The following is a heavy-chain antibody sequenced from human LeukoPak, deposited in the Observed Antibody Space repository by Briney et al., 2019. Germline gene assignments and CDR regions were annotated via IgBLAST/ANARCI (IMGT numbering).Heavy chain of an antibody. V-gene: IGHV4-34*01. CDR2: INHSGST. D-gene: IGHD4-11*01. CDR1: GGSFSGYY. Sequence: SETLSLTCAVYGGSFSGYYWSWIRQPPGKGLEWIGEINHSGSTNYNPSLKSRVTISVDTSKNQFSLKLSSVTAADTAVYYCSLNSNYRTSDYWGQGTLVTVSS. CDR3: SLNSNYRTSDY. J-gene: IGHJ4*02.